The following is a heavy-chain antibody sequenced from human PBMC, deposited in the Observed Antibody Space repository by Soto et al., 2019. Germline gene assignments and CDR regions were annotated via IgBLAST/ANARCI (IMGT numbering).Heavy chain of an antibody. CDR2: IYYSGST. V-gene: IGHV4-59*01. CDR3: ARGQGRITIFGVVMPSGMDV. J-gene: IGHJ6*02. CDR1: GGSISSYY. Sequence: SETLSLTCTVPGGSISSYYWSWIRQPPGKGLEWIGYIYYSGSTNYNPSLKSRVTISVDTSKNQFSLKLSSVTAADTAVYYCARGQGRITIFGVVMPSGMDVWGQGTTVTVSS. D-gene: IGHD3-3*01.